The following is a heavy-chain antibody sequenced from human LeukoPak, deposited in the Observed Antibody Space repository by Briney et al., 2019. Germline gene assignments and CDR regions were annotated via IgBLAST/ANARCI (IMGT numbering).Heavy chain of an antibody. CDR2: ISSTNTYI. J-gene: IGHJ5*02. Sequence: GGSLRLSCAASGFASNKYSMNWVRQAPGKGLEWVSSISSTNTYIYYADSMKGRFTISRDSANNSLFLQMSGLRAEDTAVYYCARGHDYGDLYWFDPWGQGTLVTVSS. D-gene: IGHD4-17*01. CDR1: GFASNKYS. V-gene: IGHV3-21*03. CDR3: ARGHDYGDLYWFDP.